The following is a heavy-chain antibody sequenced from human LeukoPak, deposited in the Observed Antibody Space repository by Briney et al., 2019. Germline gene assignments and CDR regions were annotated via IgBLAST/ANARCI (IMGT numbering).Heavy chain of an antibody. Sequence: GGSLRLSCAASGFTFSSYEMKWVREAPGKGLEWGSYISSSGSTIYYAYSVKGRFTISRDNAKNSLYLQMNSLRAEDTAVYYCARVPRWYVIDYWGQGTLVTVSS. CDR1: GFTFSSYE. CDR2: ISSSGSTI. CDR3: ARVPRWYVIDY. J-gene: IGHJ4*02. V-gene: IGHV3-48*03. D-gene: IGHD4-23*01.